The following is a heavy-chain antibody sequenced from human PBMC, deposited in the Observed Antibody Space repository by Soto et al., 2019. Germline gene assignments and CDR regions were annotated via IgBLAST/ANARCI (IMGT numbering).Heavy chain of an antibody. CDR2: IYSGGGGST. Sequence: EVQLVETGGGLIQPGGSLRLSCAASGFTVSNNYMSWVRQAPGKGLEWVSVIYSGGGGSTYYADPVKGRFTISRDNSKNTLYLEMNSLRAEDTAVYYCARESMWAPDYWGQGTLVAVSS. V-gene: IGHV3-53*02. CDR1: GFTVSNNY. D-gene: IGHD1-26*01. CDR3: ARESMWAPDY. J-gene: IGHJ4*02.